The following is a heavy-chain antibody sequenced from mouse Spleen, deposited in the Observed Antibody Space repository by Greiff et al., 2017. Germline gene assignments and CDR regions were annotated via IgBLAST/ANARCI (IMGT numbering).Heavy chain of an antibody. D-gene: IGHD4-1*01. Sequence: QVQLQQSGPGLVQPSQSLSITCPVSGFSLTRSGVHWVRQSPGKGLEWLGVIWRGGCTDYNAAFLSSLSITKENSKSQVFMKMNREQADDTDIYYSAKGDWDLSIGYWGQGTLGTVSA. CDR3: AKGDWDLSIGY. CDR2: IWRGGCT. J-gene: IGHJ3*01. CDR1: GFSLTRSG. V-gene: IGHV2-5*01.